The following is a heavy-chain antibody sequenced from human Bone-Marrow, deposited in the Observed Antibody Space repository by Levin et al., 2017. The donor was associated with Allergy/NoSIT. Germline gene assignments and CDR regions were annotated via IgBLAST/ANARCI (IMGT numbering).Heavy chain of an antibody. V-gene: IGHV4-59*01. CDR3: ARDSFPHSWDSGRYFDL. D-gene: IGHD2-15*01. CDR2: IYYSGST. CDR1: GGSISSYY. Sequence: SSETLSLTCTVSGGSISSYYWSWIRQPPGKGLEWIGYIYYSGSTNYNPSLKSRVTISVDTSKNQFSLKLSSVTAADTAVYYCARDSFPHSWDSGRYFDLWGRGTLVTVSS. J-gene: IGHJ2*01.